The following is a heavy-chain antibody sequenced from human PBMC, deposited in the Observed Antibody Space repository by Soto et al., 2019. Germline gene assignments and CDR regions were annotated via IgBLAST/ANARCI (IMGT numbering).Heavy chain of an antibody. Sequence: QVQLVQSGAEVKKPGASVKVSCKASGYTFTSYAINWVRQAPGQGLEWMGWISAKNGDTNYAQKFQGRVTVTTDTSTSSAYMEVRSLRSDDTAVYYCARRGFDCWGQGTLVTVAS. CDR3: ARRGFDC. CDR2: ISAKNGDT. CDR1: GYTFTSYA. J-gene: IGHJ4*02. V-gene: IGHV1-18*01. D-gene: IGHD3-10*01.